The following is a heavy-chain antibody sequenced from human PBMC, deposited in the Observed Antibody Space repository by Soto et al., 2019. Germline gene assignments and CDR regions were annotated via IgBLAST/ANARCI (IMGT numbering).Heavy chain of an antibody. D-gene: IGHD4-17*01. CDR3: ATDAGLRNDFGDQVGGSY. J-gene: IGHJ4*02. Sequence: ASVKVSCKVSGYTLTELSMHWVRQAPGKGLEWMGGFDPEDGETIYAQKFQRRVTMTEDTSTDTAYMELSSLRSDDTAVYYCATDAGLRNDFGDQVGGSYWGQGTLVTVSS. CDR2: FDPEDGET. V-gene: IGHV1-24*01. CDR1: GYTLTELS.